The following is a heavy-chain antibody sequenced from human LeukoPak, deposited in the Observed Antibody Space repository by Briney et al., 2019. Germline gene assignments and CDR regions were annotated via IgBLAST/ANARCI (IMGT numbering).Heavy chain of an antibody. CDR3: AREGAYRTSSPAGY. CDR2: INQDGSEK. V-gene: IGHV3-7*01. D-gene: IGHD6-6*01. Sequence: PGGSLRLSCAASGFTFSSYWMSWVRDAPGKGLEGVANINQDGSEKYFVDSVKGRFTISRDNAKYSLYLQMNSLRAEDTAVYYCAREGAYRTSSPAGYWGQGTLVTVSS. CDR1: GFTFSSYW. J-gene: IGHJ4*02.